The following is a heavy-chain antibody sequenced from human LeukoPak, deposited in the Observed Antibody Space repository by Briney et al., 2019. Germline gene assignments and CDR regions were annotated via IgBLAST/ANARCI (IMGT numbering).Heavy chain of an antibody. CDR2: INHSGST. D-gene: IGHD3-22*01. J-gene: IGHJ4*02. CDR1: DGSFSSYY. CDR3: ARHPTYYYDSSGYYDG. Sequence: PSETLSLTCGVYDGSFSSYYWSWIRQPPGKGLEWIGEINHSGSTNYNPSLKSRLTISVDTSKNQFSLKLSSVTAADTAVYYCARHPTYYYDSSGYYDGWGQGTLVTVSS. V-gene: IGHV4-34*01.